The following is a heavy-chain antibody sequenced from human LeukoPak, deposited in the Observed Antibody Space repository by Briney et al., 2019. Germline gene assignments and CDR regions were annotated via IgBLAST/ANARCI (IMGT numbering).Heavy chain of an antibody. CDR1: GYTFTDYS. D-gene: IGHD3-3*01. CDR3: ASGMEGWYFDL. J-gene: IGHJ2*01. CDR2: INPNSGGT. Sequence: GASVKVPCKASGYTFTDYSMHWVRQAPGHGLEWMGWINPNSGGTNYTQKFQGRVTMTRDTSISTAYMELISLRSDDTAVYYCASGMEGWYFDLWGRGTLVTVSS. V-gene: IGHV1-2*02.